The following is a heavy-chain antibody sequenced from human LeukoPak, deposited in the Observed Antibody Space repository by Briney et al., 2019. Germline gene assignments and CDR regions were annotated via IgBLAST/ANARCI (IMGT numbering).Heavy chain of an antibody. D-gene: IGHD1-26*01. CDR3: ARQETSSYNGAFDI. CDR1: GLIFSSYW. CDR2: IKKDGSEK. V-gene: IGHV3-7*01. J-gene: IGHJ3*02. Sequence: GGSLRLSCAASGLIFSSYWMSWVRQAPGKGLEWVANIKKDGSEKYYVDSVKGRFTISRDNAKNSLYLQMNSLRADDTAVYHCARQETSSYNGAFDIWGQGTMVTVSS.